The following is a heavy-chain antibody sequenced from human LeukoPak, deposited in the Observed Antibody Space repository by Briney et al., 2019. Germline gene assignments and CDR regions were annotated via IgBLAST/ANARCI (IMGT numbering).Heavy chain of an antibody. V-gene: IGHV6-1*01. J-gene: IGHJ4*02. D-gene: IGHD1-7*01. CDR1: GDSVSSNSAA. Sequence: SQTLSLTCAISGDSVSSNSAAWNWIRQSPSRGLEWLGRTYYRSKWYNDYTVSVKSRITINPDTSKNQFSLQLNSVTPEDTAVYYCARMVNNWDYNATFDYWGQGTLVTVSS. CDR3: ARMVNNWDYNATFDY. CDR2: TYYRSKWYN.